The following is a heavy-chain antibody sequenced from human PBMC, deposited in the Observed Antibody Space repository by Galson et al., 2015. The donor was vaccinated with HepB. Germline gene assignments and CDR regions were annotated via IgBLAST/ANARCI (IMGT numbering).Heavy chain of an antibody. CDR3: ARGGPLESFFGMDV. D-gene: IGHD3-16*02. CDR2: INPNSGGT. J-gene: IGHJ6*02. CDR1: GYTFTGYY. V-gene: IGHV1-2*04. Sequence: SVKVSCKASGYTFTGYYMHWVRQAPGQGLEWMGWINPNSGGTNYAQKFQGWVTMTRDTSISTAYMELSRLRSDDTAVYYCARGGPLESFFGMDVWGQGTTVTVSS.